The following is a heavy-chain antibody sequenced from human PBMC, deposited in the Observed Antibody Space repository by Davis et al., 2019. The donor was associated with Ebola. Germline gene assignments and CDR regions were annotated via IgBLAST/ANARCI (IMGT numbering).Heavy chain of an antibody. V-gene: IGHV3-23*01. J-gene: IGHJ6*04. CDR1: GFTFSSSA. Sequence: GESLKISCAASGFTFSSSAMNWVRQAPGKGLEWVSGISSGGGGKYYADSVKGRLTISRDNSKNTLYLQMDSLIAEDTAVYYCAKSGLSFGVVKYHYGMDVWGKGTTVTVSS. CDR2: ISSGGGGK. D-gene: IGHD3-3*01. CDR3: AKSGLSFGVVKYHYGMDV.